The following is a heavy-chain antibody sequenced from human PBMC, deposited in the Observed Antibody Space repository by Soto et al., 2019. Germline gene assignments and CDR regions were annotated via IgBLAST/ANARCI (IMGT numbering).Heavy chain of an antibody. V-gene: IGHV3-7*01. CDR3: ARVVGATQMDFAY. CDR1: GFTFSSYW. Sequence: EVQLVESGGGLVQPGESLRLSCAASGFTFSSYWMTWVRQAPGKGLEWVANIKQDGSEKYYVDSVRGRFTMSRDNAKNALYLQMNTLRAEDTAVYYCARVVGATQMDFAYWGQGTLVTVSS. D-gene: IGHD1-26*01. J-gene: IGHJ4*02. CDR2: IKQDGSEK.